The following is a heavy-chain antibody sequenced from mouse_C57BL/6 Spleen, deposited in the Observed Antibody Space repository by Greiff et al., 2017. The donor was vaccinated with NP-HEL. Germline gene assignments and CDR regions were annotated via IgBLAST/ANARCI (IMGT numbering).Heavy chain of an antibody. CDR3: ARDTTVVVDY. D-gene: IGHD1-1*01. CDR1: GYSITSGYY. V-gene: IGHV3-6*01. CDR2: ISYDGSN. Sequence: VQLQQSGPGLVQPSQSLSLTCSVSGYSITSGYYWNWIRQSPGNKLEWMGYISYDGSNNYNPSLKNRITITRDTSKNQIFLKLNSVTTEDTATYYWARDTTVVVDYWGQGTTLTVSS. J-gene: IGHJ2*01.